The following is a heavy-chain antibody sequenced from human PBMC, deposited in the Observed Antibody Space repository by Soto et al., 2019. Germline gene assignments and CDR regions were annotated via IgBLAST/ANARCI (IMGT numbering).Heavy chain of an antibody. J-gene: IGHJ4*02. CDR1: GFTVSSNY. V-gene: IGHV3-53*01. D-gene: IGHD5-18*01. Sequence: GGSLRLSCAASGFTVSSNYMSWVRQAPGKGLEWVSAIYSGGSTYYADSVKGRFTISRDNSKNTLYLQMNSLRAEDTAVYYCARGYGYSYGYLDYWGRGTLVTVSS. CDR3: ARGYGYSYGYLDY. CDR2: IYSGGST.